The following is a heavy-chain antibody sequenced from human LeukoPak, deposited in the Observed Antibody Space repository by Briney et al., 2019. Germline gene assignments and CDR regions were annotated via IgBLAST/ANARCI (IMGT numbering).Heavy chain of an antibody. Sequence: SETLSLTCTVSGGSISSTSYYWGWIRQPPGKGLEWIGSIYYGGSIYHNPSLKSRVTISVDTSKNQFSLKLNSVTAADTAVYYCARGGLYFDYWGQGTLVTVSS. D-gene: IGHD3-10*01. J-gene: IGHJ4*02. CDR2: IYYGGSI. CDR1: GGSISSTSYY. CDR3: ARGGLYFDY. V-gene: IGHV4-39*01.